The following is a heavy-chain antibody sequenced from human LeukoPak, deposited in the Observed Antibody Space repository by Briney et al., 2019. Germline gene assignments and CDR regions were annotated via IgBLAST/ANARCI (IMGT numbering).Heavy chain of an antibody. CDR2: MYYSGST. Sequence: TSETLSLTCTVSGGSVSSYFWSWIRQPPGKGLEWIGYMYYSGSTNYNPSLKSRVTISVDTSKNQFSLQLSSVTAADTAVYYCARLDNGRGAFDYWGQGTLVIVSS. J-gene: IGHJ4*02. CDR1: GGSVSSYF. D-gene: IGHD1-26*01. CDR3: ARLDNGRGAFDY. V-gene: IGHV4-59*02.